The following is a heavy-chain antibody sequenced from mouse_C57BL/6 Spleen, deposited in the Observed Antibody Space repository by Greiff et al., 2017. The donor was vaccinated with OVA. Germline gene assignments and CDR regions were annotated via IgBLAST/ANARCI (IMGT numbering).Heavy chain of an antibody. CDR1: GFSLTSYG. V-gene: IGHV2-3*01. Sequence: VQLVESGPGLVAPSQSLSITCTVSGFSLTSYGISWVRQPPGKGLEWLGVIWGDGSTNYHSALISRLSISKDNSKSQVFLKLNSLQTDDTATYDCAKPGGTTVDWYFDVWGTGTTVTVSS. CDR2: IWGDGST. D-gene: IGHD1-1*01. CDR3: AKPGGTTVDWYFDV. J-gene: IGHJ1*03.